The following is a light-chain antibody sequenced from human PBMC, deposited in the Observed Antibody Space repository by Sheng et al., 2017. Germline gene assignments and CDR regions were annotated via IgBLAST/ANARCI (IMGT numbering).Light chain of an antibody. J-gene: IGLJ1*01. CDR3: SAYTSSSIIYV. Sequence: QSVLTQPPSVSAAPGQKVTISCSGSSSNIGNNYVSWYQQLPGTAPKLLIYDNNKRPSGIPDRFSGSRSGTSATLGITGLQTGDEADYYCSAYTSSSIIYVFGTGTKVTVL. V-gene: IGLV1-51*01. CDR2: DNN. CDR1: SSNIGNNY.